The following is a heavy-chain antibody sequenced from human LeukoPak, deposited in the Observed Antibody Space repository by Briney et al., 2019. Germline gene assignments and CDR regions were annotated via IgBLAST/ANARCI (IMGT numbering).Heavy chain of an antibody. V-gene: IGHV3-30*04. CDR1: GFTFSSYA. CDR2: ISYDGSNK. J-gene: IGHJ4*02. Sequence: GGSLRLSCAASGFTFSSYAMHWVRQAPGKGLEWVAVISYDGSNKYYADSVKGRFTISRDNSKNTLYLQMNSLRADDTAVYYCAREVPPKFDNWGQGTPVTVSS. CDR3: AREVPPKFDN.